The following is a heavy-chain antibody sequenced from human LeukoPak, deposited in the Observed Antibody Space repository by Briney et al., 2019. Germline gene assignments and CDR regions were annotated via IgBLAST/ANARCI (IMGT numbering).Heavy chain of an antibody. D-gene: IGHD6-13*01. V-gene: IGHV1-2*02. CDR1: GYTFTCYY. CDR3: ARAVGYSSSWYLTGGSQAQEIFDY. CDR2: INPNSGGT. J-gene: IGHJ4*02. Sequence: ASVKVSCKASGYTFTCYYMHWVRQAPGQGLEWMGWINPNSGGTNYAQKFQGRVTMTRDTSISTAYMELSRLRSDDTAVYYCARAVGYSSSWYLTGGSQAQEIFDYWGQGTLVTVSS.